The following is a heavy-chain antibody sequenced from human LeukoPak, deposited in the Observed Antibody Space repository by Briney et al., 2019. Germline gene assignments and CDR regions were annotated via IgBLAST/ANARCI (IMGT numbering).Heavy chain of an antibody. CDR2: IYYRGST. D-gene: IGHD1/OR15-1a*01. J-gene: IGHJ4*02. CDR3: ASLRNKVFED. CDR1: GGSLSSGGYF. V-gene: IGHV4-31*03. Sequence: SETLSLTCTVSGGSLSSGGYFWSWIRQHPGKGLEWIWYIYYRGSTYYNPSLKSRVTISVDTPKNQFSLRLSSVTAADTAVYYCASLRNKVFEDWGQGTLVTVFS.